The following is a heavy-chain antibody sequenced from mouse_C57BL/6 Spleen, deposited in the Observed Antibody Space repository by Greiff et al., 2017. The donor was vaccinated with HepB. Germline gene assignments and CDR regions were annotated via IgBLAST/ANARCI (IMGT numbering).Heavy chain of an antibody. J-gene: IGHJ1*03. CDR1: GYAFSSYW. D-gene: IGHD1-1*01. CDR3: ARYYYYGSREYWYFDV. Sequence: QVQLKQSGAELVKPGASVKISCKASGYAFSSYWMNWVKQRPGKGLEWIGQIYPGDGDTNYNGKFKGKATLTADKSSSTAYMQLSSLTSEDSAVYFCARYYYYGSREYWYFDVWGTGTTVTVSS. V-gene: IGHV1-80*01. CDR2: IYPGDGDT.